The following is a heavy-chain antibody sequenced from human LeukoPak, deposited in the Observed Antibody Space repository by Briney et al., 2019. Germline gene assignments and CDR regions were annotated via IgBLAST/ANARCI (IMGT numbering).Heavy chain of an antibody. CDR1: GFTFSSYA. D-gene: IGHD2-15*01. J-gene: IGHJ4*02. CDR2: ISSSGSTI. Sequence: GGSLRLSCAASGFTFSSYAMSWVRQAPGKGLEWVSYISSSGSTIYYADSVKGRFTISRDNAKNSLYLQMNSLRAEDTAVYYCARAPHCSGGSCYPDWGQGTLVTVSS. V-gene: IGHV3-48*04. CDR3: ARAPHCSGGSCYPD.